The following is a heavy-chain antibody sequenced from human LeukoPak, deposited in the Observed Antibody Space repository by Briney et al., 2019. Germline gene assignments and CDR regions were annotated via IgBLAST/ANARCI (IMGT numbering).Heavy chain of an antibody. CDR1: GFSLSTSEVG. Sequence: SGPTLVKPTQTLTLTCAFSGFSLSTSEVGVGWIRQPPGKALEWLALIYWDDDKRYSPSLKSRLTITNDTSKNQVVLTMTNMDPVDSATYYCAHRYLDGSGYSFDYWGQGTLVTVSS. D-gene: IGHD3-22*01. J-gene: IGHJ4*02. CDR3: AHRYLDGSGYSFDY. V-gene: IGHV2-5*02. CDR2: IYWDDDK.